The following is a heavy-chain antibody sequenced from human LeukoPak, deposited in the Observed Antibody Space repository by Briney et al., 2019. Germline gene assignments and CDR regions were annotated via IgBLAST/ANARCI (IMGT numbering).Heavy chain of an antibody. Sequence: SETLSLTCTVSGGSISSSSYYWGWIRQPPGKGLEWIGSIYYSGSTYYNPSLKSRVTISVDTSKNQFSLKLSSVTAADTAVYYCARDGNWNYYYYYMDAWGKGPRSPSP. CDR3: ARDGNWNYYYYYMDA. CDR1: GGSISSSSYY. V-gene: IGHV4-39*07. J-gene: IGHJ6*03. D-gene: IGHD1-1*01. CDR2: IYYSGST.